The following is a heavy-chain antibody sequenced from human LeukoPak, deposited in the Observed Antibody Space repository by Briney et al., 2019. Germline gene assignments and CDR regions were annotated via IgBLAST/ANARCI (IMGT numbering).Heavy chain of an antibody. D-gene: IGHD2-15*01. CDR1: GFTFSRYG. Sequence: GGSLRLSCAASGFTFSRYGMHWVRQAPGKGLEWVAVISYDGSDKNYSDSVKGRFTVSRDNPKNTLYLQMNSLRAEDTAVYHCAKEDCSGGSCYWGQGTLVTVSS. J-gene: IGHJ4*02. CDR2: ISYDGSDK. V-gene: IGHV3-30*18. CDR3: AKEDCSGGSCY.